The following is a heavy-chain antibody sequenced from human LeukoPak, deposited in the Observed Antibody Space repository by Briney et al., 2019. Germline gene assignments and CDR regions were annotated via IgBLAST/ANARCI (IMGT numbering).Heavy chain of an antibody. Sequence: GGSLRLSCAASGFTFSNYEMNWVRQAPGKGLEWISYISTSGTIEYYADSVKGRFAISRDHARNSLYLQMNSLRAEDTAVYYCARGLGNFDYWGQGTLVTVSS. D-gene: IGHD1-26*01. V-gene: IGHV3-48*03. CDR2: ISTSGTIE. CDR1: GFTFSNYE. J-gene: IGHJ4*02. CDR3: ARGLGNFDY.